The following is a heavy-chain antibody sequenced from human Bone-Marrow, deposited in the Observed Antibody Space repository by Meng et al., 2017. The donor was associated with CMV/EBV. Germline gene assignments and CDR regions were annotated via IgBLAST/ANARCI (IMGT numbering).Heavy chain of an antibody. J-gene: IGHJ4*02. CDR3: ARDEGEGYNSTPYY. CDR1: GYTFTGYY. CDR2: ISPNSGGT. V-gene: IGHV1-2*02. D-gene: IGHD5-24*01. Sequence: ASEKVSCKASGYTFTGYYIHWVRQAPGQGLEWMGWISPNSGGTNYAQRFQGRVTMTRDTSISTAYMELSGLIPDDTAVYYCARDEGEGYNSTPYYWGQGTLVTVSS.